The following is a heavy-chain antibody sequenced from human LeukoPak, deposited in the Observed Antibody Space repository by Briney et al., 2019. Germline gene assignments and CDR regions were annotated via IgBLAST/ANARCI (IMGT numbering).Heavy chain of an antibody. D-gene: IGHD2-15*01. J-gene: IGHJ5*01. Sequence: GASVKDSCKASGYTFTSYYMHWVRQAPGQGLEWMGIINHSGGSTSYAQKFQGRVIMTRDTSTSTVYMELSSLRSEDTAVYYCARGGVPHCSGGSCSIAWFDSWGQGTLVTVPS. V-gene: IGHV1-46*01. CDR2: INHSGGST. CDR1: GYTFTSYY. CDR3: ARGGVPHCSGGSCSIAWFDS.